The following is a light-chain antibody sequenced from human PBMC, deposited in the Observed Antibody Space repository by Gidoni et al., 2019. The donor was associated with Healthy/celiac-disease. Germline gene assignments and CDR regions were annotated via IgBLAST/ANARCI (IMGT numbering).Light chain of an antibody. V-gene: IGKV1-5*01. CDR2: DAS. Sequence: IQMTQSPSTLSASVGDRVTIPCRASQSISSWLAWYQQKPGKAPKLLIYDASSLESGVPSRFSGSGSGTEFTLTISSLQPDDFATYYCQQYNSYSTTFGQGTKLEIK. CDR3: QQYNSYSTT. J-gene: IGKJ2*01. CDR1: QSISSW.